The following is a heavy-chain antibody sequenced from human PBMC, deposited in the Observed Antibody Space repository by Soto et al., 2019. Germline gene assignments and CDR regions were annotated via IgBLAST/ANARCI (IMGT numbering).Heavy chain of an antibody. J-gene: IGHJ6*02. Sequence: QVQLVQSGAEVKKPGSSVKVSCKASGGTFNNYPITWVRQAPGEGLEWMGGSIPIFGTANYAQKFQGRVTIRVDESTSTAYMALSSLRSEDTAVYYCARGRGYSGYDHYYYFDMDVWGQGTTVTGSS. CDR2: SIPIFGTA. CDR3: ARGRGYSGYDHYYYFDMDV. D-gene: IGHD5-12*01. CDR1: GGTFNNYP. V-gene: IGHV1-69*01.